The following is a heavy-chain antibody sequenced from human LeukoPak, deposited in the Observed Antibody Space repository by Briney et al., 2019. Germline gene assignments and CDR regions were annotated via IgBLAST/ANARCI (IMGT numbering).Heavy chain of an antibody. V-gene: IGHV3-7*01. D-gene: IGHD6-19*01. CDR1: GSTLSTYY. Sequence: PGGSLRLSCVMSGSTLSTYYMSWVRQAPGKGLEWVANIRQDGGVIYYVDSVKGRFTISRDNAKNSLYLQMNSLRAEDTAVYYCARALSMRVAGTFILGYWGQGTLVTVSS. CDR3: ARALSMRVAGTFILGY. CDR2: IRQDGGVI. J-gene: IGHJ4*02.